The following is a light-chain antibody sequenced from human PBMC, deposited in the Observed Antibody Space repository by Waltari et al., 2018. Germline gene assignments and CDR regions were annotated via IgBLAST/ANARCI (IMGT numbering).Light chain of an antibody. CDR2: AAS. CDR1: QGIRSY. J-gene: IGKJ1*01. V-gene: IGKV1-8*01. CDR3: QQYYSYQWT. Sequence: AIRITQSPSSLSASTGDSVTITCRASQGIRSYLAWYQQKPGKAPKLLIYAASTLQSGVPSRFSGSGSGTDFTLTISCLQSEDFATYYCQQYYSYQWTFGQGTKVEIK.